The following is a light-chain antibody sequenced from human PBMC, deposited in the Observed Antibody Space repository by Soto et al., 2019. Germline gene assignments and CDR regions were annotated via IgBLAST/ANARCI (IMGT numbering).Light chain of an antibody. CDR3: QQYGSSPRT. J-gene: IGKJ1*01. CDR2: GAS. Sequence: EIVLTQSPATLSLSPGEIATLSFSASQSVSSSYLAWYQQKPGQAPRLLIYGASSRATGIPDRFSGSGSGTDFTLTISRLEPEDFAVYYCQQYGSSPRTFGQGTKVDI. V-gene: IGKV3-20*01. CDR1: QSVSSSY.